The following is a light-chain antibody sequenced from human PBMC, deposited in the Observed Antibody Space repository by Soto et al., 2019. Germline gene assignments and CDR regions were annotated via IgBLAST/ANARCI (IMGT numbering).Light chain of an antibody. V-gene: IGKV3-20*01. CDR3: QHYGRSAYT. Sequence: EIVLTQSPGTLSLSPGERATLSCRASQSVSSNYLAWYQQKPGQAPRLLIYGASSRATGIPDRFRGSGSGTDFTLTISRLEPEDFAVYYCQHYGRSAYTFGQGTTLESK. CDR1: QSVSSNY. J-gene: IGKJ2*01. CDR2: GAS.